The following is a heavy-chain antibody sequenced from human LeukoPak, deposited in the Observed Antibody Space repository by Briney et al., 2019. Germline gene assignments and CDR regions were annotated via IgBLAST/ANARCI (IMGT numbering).Heavy chain of an antibody. CDR2: ISSSSSYI. CDR1: GFTFSSYS. Sequence: GGSLRPSCAASGFTFSSYSMNWVRQAPGKGLEWVSSISSSSSYIYYADSVKGRFTISRDNAKNSLYLQMNGLRAEDTAVYYCVRDRDMVRGGKSGMDVWGQGTTVTVSS. V-gene: IGHV3-21*01. D-gene: IGHD3-10*01. CDR3: VRDRDMVRGGKSGMDV. J-gene: IGHJ6*02.